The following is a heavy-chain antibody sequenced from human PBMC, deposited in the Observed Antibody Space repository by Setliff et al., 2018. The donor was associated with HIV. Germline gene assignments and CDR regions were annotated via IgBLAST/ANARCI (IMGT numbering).Heavy chain of an antibody. CDR2: IYWNDDK. D-gene: IGHD3-22*01. CDR1: GFSLSTSGVG. V-gene: IGHV2-5*01. Sequence: SGPTLVNPTQTLTLTCTFSGFSLSTSGVGVGWIRQPPGKALEWLALIYWNDDKRYSPSLKSRLTITKDTSKNQVVLTMTNMDPVDTATYYCAHRLSYYDTSGYYSYYFDYWGQGTLVT. J-gene: IGHJ4*02. CDR3: AHRLSYYDTSGYYSYYFDY.